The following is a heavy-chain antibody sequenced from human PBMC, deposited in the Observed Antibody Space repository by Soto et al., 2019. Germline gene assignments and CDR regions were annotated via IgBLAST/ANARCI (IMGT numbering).Heavy chain of an antibody. CDR1: GFPFTTYG. CDR2: ISYDGSNK. V-gene: IGHV3-30*03. J-gene: IGHJ4*02. CDR3: VGGQDCFDY. D-gene: IGHD3-10*01. Sequence: QVQLVESGGGVVQPGRSLRLSCAASGFPFTTYGMHWVREGPGKGLEWVAVISYDGSNKYYADSVKGRFTISRDNSKNTLCLQMNSLRPQETASYYCVGGQDCFDYRGQGTMVTVSS.